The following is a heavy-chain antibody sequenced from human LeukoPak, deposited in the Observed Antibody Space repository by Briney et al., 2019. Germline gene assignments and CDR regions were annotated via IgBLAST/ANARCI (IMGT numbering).Heavy chain of an antibody. Sequence: GGSLRLSCAASGFTFSSYAMHWVRQAPGKGLEWVAVISYDGSNKYYADSAKGRFTISRDNSKNTLYLQMNSLRAEDTAVYYCAGTTVVTPSYFDYWGQGTLVTVSS. CDR2: ISYDGSNK. D-gene: IGHD4-23*01. V-gene: IGHV3-30-3*01. J-gene: IGHJ4*02. CDR3: AGTTVVTPSYFDY. CDR1: GFTFSSYA.